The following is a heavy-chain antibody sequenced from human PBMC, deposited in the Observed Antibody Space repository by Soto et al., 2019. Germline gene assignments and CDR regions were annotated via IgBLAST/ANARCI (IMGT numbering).Heavy chain of an antibody. Sequence: LRLSCVASGFTFSSYSMNWVRQAPGKGLEWVSYISSGSSTIYYAGSVKGRFTTSRDNAKNSLYLQMNSLRDEDTAVYYCAREEGIAARRFYFYWGQGTLVTVSS. D-gene: IGHD6-6*01. CDR2: ISSGSSTI. CDR3: AREEGIAARRFYFY. V-gene: IGHV3-48*02. J-gene: IGHJ4*02. CDR1: GFTFSSYS.